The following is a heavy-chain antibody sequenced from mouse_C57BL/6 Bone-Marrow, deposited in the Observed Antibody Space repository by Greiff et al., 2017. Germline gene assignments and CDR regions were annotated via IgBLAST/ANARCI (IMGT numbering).Heavy chain of an antibody. V-gene: IGHV1-15*01. CDR2: IDPETGGT. D-gene: IGHD1-1*01. CDR1: GYTFTDYE. Sequence: QVQLQQSGAELVRPGASVTLSCKASGYTFTDYEMHWVKQTPVHGLEWIGAIDPETGGTAYNQKFKGKAILTADKSSSTAYMELRSLTSEDSADYYCTRLLRYPHYYAMDYWGQGTSVTVSS. CDR3: TRLLRYPHYYAMDY. J-gene: IGHJ4*01.